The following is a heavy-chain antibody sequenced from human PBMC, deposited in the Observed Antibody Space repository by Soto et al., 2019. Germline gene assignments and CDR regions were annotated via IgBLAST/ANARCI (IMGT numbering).Heavy chain of an antibody. CDR3: ERDVWVQLVHPGNYGMDV. D-gene: IGHD6-13*01. Sequence: GGSLRFSCAASGFTFSSYSMNWVRQAPGKGLEWVSSISSSSSYIYYADSVKGRFTISRDNAKNSLHLQMNSLRTEDTALYYCERDVWVQLVHPGNYGMDVWGQGTMVTVSS. CDR2: ISSSSSYI. J-gene: IGHJ6*02. CDR1: GFTFSSYS. V-gene: IGHV3-21*01.